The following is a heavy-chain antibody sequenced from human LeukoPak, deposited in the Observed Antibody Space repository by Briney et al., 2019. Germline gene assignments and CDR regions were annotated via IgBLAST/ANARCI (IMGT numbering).Heavy chain of an antibody. CDR3: ASGPTYYDSSGYLDY. CDR2: ISAYNGNT. D-gene: IGHD3-22*01. Sequence: ASVKVSCKASGYTFTSYGISWVRQAPGQGLEWMGWISAYNGNTNYAQKLQGRVTMTTDTSTSTAYMELRSLRSDDTAVYYCASGPTYYDSSGYLDYWGQGTLVTVSS. CDR1: GYTFTSYG. J-gene: IGHJ4*02. V-gene: IGHV1-18*01.